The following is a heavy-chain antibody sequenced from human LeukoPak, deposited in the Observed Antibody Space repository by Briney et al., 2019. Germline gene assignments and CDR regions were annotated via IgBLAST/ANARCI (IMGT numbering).Heavy chain of an antibody. Sequence: SETLSLTCTVSGGSISRYYWSWIRQPPGKGLEWIGYISYSGGTNYNPSHKSRVTISVDTSKNHFSLTLSSVTAADTAVYYCATMKAVRVNDFWSGYPDYWGQGTLVTVSS. CDR3: ATMKAVRVNDFWSGYPDY. J-gene: IGHJ4*02. D-gene: IGHD3-3*01. V-gene: IGHV4-59*01. CDR1: GGSISRYY. CDR2: ISYSGGT.